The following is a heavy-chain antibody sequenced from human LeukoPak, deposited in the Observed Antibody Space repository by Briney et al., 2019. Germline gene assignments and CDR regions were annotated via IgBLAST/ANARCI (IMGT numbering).Heavy chain of an antibody. CDR1: GFTFSWYS. CDR3: ARSDLTGRVLGLIDY. V-gene: IGHV3-30*03. J-gene: IGHJ4*02. Sequence: GGSLRLSCAASGFTFSWYSMNWVRQAPGKGLEWVAVISYDGSNKYYADSVKGRFTISRDNSKNTLYLQMNSLRAEDTAVYYCARSDLTGRVLGLIDYWGQGTLVTVSS. CDR2: ISYDGSNK. D-gene: IGHD3-9*01.